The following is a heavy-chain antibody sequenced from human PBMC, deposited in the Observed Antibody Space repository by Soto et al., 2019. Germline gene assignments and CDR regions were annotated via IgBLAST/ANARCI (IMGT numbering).Heavy chain of an antibody. V-gene: IGHV1-69*12. Sequence: QVQLVQSGAEVKKPGSSVKVSCKASGGTFSNYAISWVRQAPGQGLEWMGGIIPIFGTANYAQKFQGRVTITADESTSTAYMERSSLRSEDTAVYYCARDRGPSSGYYPYWFDPWGQGTLVTVSS. J-gene: IGHJ5*02. D-gene: IGHD3-22*01. CDR2: IIPIFGTA. CDR1: GGTFSNYA. CDR3: ARDRGPSSGYYPYWFDP.